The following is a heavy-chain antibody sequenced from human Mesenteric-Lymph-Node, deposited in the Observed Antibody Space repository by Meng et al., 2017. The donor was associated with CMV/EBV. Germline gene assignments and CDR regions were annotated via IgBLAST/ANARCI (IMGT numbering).Heavy chain of an antibody. Sequence: ETLSLTCAASGFTFSDYWMHWVRQAPGKGLVWVSCINSDGSSTSHADSVKGRFTISRDNAKKTLYLQMNSLRAEDTAVYYCATDFWSGRLMDVWGQGTTVTVSS. CDR2: INSDGSST. V-gene: IGHV3-74*01. CDR1: GFTFSDYW. J-gene: IGHJ6*02. D-gene: IGHD3-3*01. CDR3: ATDFWSGRLMDV.